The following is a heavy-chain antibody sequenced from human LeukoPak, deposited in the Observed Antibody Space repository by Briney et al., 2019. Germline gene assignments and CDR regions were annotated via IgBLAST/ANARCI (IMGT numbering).Heavy chain of an antibody. CDR3: AGLPVPAAIVDYFDY. D-gene: IGHD2-2*01. CDR2: INHSGST. J-gene: IGHJ4*02. V-gene: IGHV4-34*01. Sequence: SETLSLTCAVYGGSFSGYYWSWIRQPPGKGLEWIGEINHSGSTNYNPSLKSRVTISVDTSKNQFSLKLSSVTAADTAVYYCAGLPVPAAIVDYFDYWGQGTLVTVS. CDR1: GGSFSGYY.